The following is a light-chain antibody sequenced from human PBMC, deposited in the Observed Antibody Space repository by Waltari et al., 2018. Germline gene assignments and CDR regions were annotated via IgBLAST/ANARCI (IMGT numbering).Light chain of an antibody. CDR2: QDS. CDR1: HMGVKY. Sequence: SYELPHPPSLSVYPGQTATITCPGGHMGVKYACWYQRKPGQSPVLVIYQDSKRPSGIPEQFSGSNSGNTATLTISGTPATDEADYYCQAWDSNTGVLFGGETKLTVL. J-gene: IGLJ2*01. V-gene: IGLV3-1*01. CDR3: QAWDSNTGVL.